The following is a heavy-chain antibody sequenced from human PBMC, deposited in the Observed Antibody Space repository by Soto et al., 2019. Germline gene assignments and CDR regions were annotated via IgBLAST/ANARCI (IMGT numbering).Heavy chain of an antibody. CDR3: TIIYYYYYMDV. CDR2: IRSKANSYAT. CDR1: GFTFSGSA. J-gene: IGHJ6*03. Sequence: EVQLVESGGGLVQPGGSLKLSCAASGFTFSGSAMHWVRQASGKGLEWVGRIRSKANSYATAYAASVKGRFTISRDDSKNTAYLQMNSLKTEDTAVYYCTIIYYYYYMDVWGKGTTVTVSS. V-gene: IGHV3-73*01.